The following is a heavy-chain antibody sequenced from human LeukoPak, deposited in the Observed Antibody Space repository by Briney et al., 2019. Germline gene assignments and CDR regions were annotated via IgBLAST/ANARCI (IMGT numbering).Heavy chain of an antibody. CDR1: GFTFSGYS. D-gene: IGHD3-3*01. J-gene: IGHJ4*02. Sequence: KTGGSQRLSCAASGFTFSGYSMNWVRQAPGKGLEWVSSISSSSSYIYYADSVKGRFTISRDNAKNSLYLQMNSLRAEDTAVYYCARDPTIFGVVIVPDYWGQGTLVTVSS. CDR2: ISSSSSYI. CDR3: ARDPTIFGVVIVPDY. V-gene: IGHV3-21*01.